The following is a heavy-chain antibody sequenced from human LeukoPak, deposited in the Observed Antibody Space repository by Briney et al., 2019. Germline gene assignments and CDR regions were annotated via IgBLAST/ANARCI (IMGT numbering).Heavy chain of an antibody. CDR2: IYSGGST. Sequence: GGSLRLSCAASGFTVSSTYMSWVRQAPGKGLEWVSVIYSGGSTYYADSVKGRFTISRDNSKNPLYLQMNSLRAEDTAVYYCAREIRAYDILTGYYPNGMDVWGQGTTVTVSS. V-gene: IGHV3-53*01. J-gene: IGHJ6*02. D-gene: IGHD3-9*01. CDR3: AREIRAYDILTGYYPNGMDV. CDR1: GFTVSSTY.